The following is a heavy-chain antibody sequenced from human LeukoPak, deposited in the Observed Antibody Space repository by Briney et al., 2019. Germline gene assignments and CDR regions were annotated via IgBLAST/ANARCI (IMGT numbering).Heavy chain of an antibody. CDR1: GFTFSSYS. J-gene: IGHJ4*02. CDR3: ARETPRRGETRDGYR. Sequence: PGGSLRLSCAASGFTFSSYSMNWVRQVPGKGLECLANIKEDGSETYYADSVKGRFTISRDNPKNLLFLQINSLRVEDTAVYCCARETPRRGETRDGYRWGQGTLVTVSS. D-gene: IGHD5-24*01. V-gene: IGHV3-7*01. CDR2: IKEDGSET.